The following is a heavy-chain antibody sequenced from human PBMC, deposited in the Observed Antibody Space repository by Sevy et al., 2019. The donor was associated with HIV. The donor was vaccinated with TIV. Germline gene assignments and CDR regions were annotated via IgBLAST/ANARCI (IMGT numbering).Heavy chain of an antibody. D-gene: IGHD6-25*01. V-gene: IGHV3-23*01. J-gene: IGHJ3*02. CDR2: ISGSSGTT. CDR3: ARNLSPSGAFDI. Sequence: GGSLRLSCVASGLTFSNYVMSWVRQAPGKGLEWLSVISGSSGTTYAAESVKGRFTISRDNSKNTLYLHMSSLGAEDTAVYYCARNLSPSGAFDIWGQGTRVTVS. CDR1: GLTFSNYV.